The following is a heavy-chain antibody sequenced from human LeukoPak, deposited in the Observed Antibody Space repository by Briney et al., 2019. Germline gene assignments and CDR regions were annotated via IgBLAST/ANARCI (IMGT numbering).Heavy chain of an antibody. J-gene: IGHJ4*02. CDR3: AKVSCSGGSCYFRDY. Sequence: GGSLRLSCAASGFTFTSYTMNWVRQAPGKGLEWVSSISSSSSYIYYADSVKGRFTISRDNSKNTLYLQMNSLRAEDTAVYYCAKVSCSGGSCYFRDYWGQGTLVTVSS. V-gene: IGHV3-21*04. CDR1: GFTFTSYT. D-gene: IGHD2-15*01. CDR2: ISSSSSYI.